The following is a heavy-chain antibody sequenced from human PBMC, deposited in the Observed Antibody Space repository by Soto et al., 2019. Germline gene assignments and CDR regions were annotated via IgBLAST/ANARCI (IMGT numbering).Heavy chain of an antibody. CDR1: GYTFSNYE. CDR2: MNPNDGNT. J-gene: IGHJ4*02. CDR3: ARGPRESGEWLLFDY. Sequence: GASVKVFCKASGYTFSNYEINWVRQASGQGLEWMGRMNPNDGNTGYAQSFQGRVSMTRNTSINTSYRELSRLRSDDTAVYYCARGPRESGEWLLFDYWGQGALVTVSS. D-gene: IGHD3-3*01. V-gene: IGHV1-8*01.